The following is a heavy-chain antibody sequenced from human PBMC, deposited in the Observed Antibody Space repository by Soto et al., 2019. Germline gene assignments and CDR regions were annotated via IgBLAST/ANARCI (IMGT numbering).Heavy chain of an antibody. CDR2: ISGSGGGT. Sequence: LRLSCAASEFTFSSYAMSWVRQAPGKGLEWVSGISGSGGGTYYADSVKGRFTISRDNSKNTVYLQMNSLRAEDTAVYYCAKPHRDGYSTAFFYHWRQGTLVTVPS. D-gene: IGHD4-4*01. J-gene: IGHJ4*02. CDR1: EFTFSSYA. CDR3: AKPHRDGYSTAFFYH. V-gene: IGHV3-23*01.